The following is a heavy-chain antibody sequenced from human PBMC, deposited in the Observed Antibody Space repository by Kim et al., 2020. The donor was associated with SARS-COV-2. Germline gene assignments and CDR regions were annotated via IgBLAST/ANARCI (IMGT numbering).Heavy chain of an antibody. CDR1: GYTFTSYA. J-gene: IGHJ6*02. D-gene: IGHD3-9*01. CDR3: ARGGSGDILTGYQLIPYYYYYYGMDV. CDR2: INTNTGNP. V-gene: IGHV7-4-1*02. Sequence: ASVKVSCKASGYTFTSYAMNWVRQAPGQGLEWMGWINTNTGNPTYAQGFTGRFVFSLDTSVSTAYLQISSLKAEDTAVYYCARGGSGDILTGYQLIPYYYYYYGMDVWGQGTTVTVSS.